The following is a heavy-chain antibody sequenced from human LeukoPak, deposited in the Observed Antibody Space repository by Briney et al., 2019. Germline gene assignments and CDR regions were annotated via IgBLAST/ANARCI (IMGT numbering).Heavy chain of an antibody. Sequence: GGSLRLSCAASEFTFINAWMTWVRQAPGKGLEWVGRIKSKTDGGTTDYAAPVKGRFTISRDDSKNTLYLQMNSLKTDDTAVYYCTTVGDENYYYYMDVWGKGTTDTISS. CDR1: EFTFINAW. V-gene: IGHV3-15*01. D-gene: IGHD3-16*01. CDR3: TTVGDENYYYYMDV. J-gene: IGHJ6*03. CDR2: IKSKTDGGTT.